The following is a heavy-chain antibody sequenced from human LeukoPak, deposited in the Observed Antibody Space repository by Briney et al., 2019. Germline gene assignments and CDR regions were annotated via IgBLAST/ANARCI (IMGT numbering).Heavy chain of an antibody. CDR3: PTGRDYYGSGSYYNPIDY. J-gene: IGHJ4*02. Sequence: GGSLRLSCAASGFTFSSYAMSWVRQAPGKGLEWVSAISGSGGSTYYADSVKGGFTISRDTSKNTLYLQMNSLRAEDTAVYYSPTGRDYYGSGSYYNPIDYWGQGTLVTVSS. CDR1: GFTFSSYA. CDR2: ISGSGGST. D-gene: IGHD3-10*01. V-gene: IGHV3-23*01.